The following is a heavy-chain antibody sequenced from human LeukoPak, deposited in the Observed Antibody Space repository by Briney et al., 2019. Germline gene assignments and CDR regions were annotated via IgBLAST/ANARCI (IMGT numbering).Heavy chain of an antibody. D-gene: IGHD3-10*01. V-gene: IGHV1-3*01. CDR3: ARGSYYYGSGSFMGSDY. CDR1: GYTFTNYA. Sequence: ASVKVSCKASGYTFTNYAMHWVRQAPGQRPEWMGWINAGSGNTAYSQKFQDRVTITRDISANTAYMELRSLTYEDTAVYYCARGSYYYGSGSFMGSDYWGQGTLVSVSS. J-gene: IGHJ4*02. CDR2: INAGSGNT.